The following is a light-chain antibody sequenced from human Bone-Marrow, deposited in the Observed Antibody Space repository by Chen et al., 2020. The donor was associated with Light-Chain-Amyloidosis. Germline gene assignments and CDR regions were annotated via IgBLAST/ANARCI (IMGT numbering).Light chain of an antibody. J-gene: IGLJ3*02. V-gene: IGLV3-21*02. CDR1: NIGSTS. CDR3: QVWDRSSDRPV. CDR2: EDS. Sequence: SSVLTQPSAVSVAPGPTPQIACGGNNIGSTSVHWYQQTPGQAPLLVVYEDSDRPSGIPERLSGSNSGNTATLTISRVEAGDEADYYCQVWDRSSDRPVFGGGTKLTVL.